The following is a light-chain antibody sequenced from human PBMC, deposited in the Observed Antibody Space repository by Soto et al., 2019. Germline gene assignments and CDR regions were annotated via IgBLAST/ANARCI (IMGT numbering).Light chain of an antibody. CDR3: QHYGYLPWT. Sequence: IVLTPSPGTLSLSPGERATLSCRASQSGSSSYLAWYQQKAGLAPRLLIYAASTRATGIPDRFSGSGSGTDFTLTISRLEPEDIAVYCCQHYGYLPWTFGQGTKVEIK. J-gene: IGKJ1*01. V-gene: IGKV3-20*01. CDR1: QSGSSSY. CDR2: AAS.